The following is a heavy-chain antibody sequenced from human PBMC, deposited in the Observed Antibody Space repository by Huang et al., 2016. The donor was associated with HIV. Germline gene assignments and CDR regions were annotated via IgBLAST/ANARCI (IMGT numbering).Heavy chain of an antibody. CDR3: AAGYDTYYDI. CDR2: CAPENGET. V-gene: IGHV1-24*01. Sequence: QVQLVQSGAEVKKPGASVKVSCKVSGYTLTELSIHWVRQAPGKGLEWRGGCAPENGETIYAQNCQGRVTMTEDTATDTAYMELHSLRPEDTAVYYCAAGYDTYYDIWGQGTMVIASS. CDR1: GYTLTELS. J-gene: IGHJ3*02. D-gene: IGHD2-21*01.